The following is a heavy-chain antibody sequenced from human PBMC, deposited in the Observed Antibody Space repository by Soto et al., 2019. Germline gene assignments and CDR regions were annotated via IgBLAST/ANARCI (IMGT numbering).Heavy chain of an antibody. J-gene: IGHJ4*02. Sequence: KASETLSLTCTVSGGSISSGGYYWSRIRQHPGKGLEWIGYIYYSGSTYYNPSLKSRVTISVDTSKNQFSLKLSSVTAADTAVYYCARGYGARPDFDYWGQGTLVTVSS. CDR2: IYYSGST. CDR1: GGSISSGGYY. CDR3: ARGYGARPDFDY. D-gene: IGHD6-6*01. V-gene: IGHV4-31*03.